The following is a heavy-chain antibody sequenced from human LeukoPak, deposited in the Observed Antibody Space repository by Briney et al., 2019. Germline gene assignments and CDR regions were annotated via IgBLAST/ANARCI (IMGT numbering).Heavy chain of an antibody. J-gene: IGHJ6*03. V-gene: IGHV4-39*07. CDR1: GGSISSSSYY. CDR3: ARLFLGSSWYYYYYYMDV. D-gene: IGHD6-13*01. Sequence: PSETLSLTCTVSGGSISSSSYYLGWIRQPPGKGLAWIGSIYYSGSTYYNPSLKSRVTISVDTSKNQFSLQLNSVTPEDTAVYYCARLFLGSSWYYYYYYMDVWGKGTTVTVSS. CDR2: IYYSGST.